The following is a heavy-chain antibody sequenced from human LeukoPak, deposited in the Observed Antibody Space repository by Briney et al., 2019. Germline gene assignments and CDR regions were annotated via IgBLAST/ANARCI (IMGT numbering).Heavy chain of an antibody. V-gene: IGHV4-59*01. CDR3: ARAREIDAFDI. Sequence: SETLSLTCAVSGGSISTYYWNWIRQPPGKGLEWIGYIYYGGTNNYNPSLKSRVTISVDTSNNQFSLKLSSVTAADTAVYYCARAREIDAFDIWGQGTMVTVSS. J-gene: IGHJ3*02. CDR1: GGSISTYY. CDR2: IYYGGTN. D-gene: IGHD5-24*01.